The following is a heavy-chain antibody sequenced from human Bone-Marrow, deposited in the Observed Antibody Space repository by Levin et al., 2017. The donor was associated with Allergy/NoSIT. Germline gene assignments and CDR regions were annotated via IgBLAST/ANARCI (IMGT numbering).Heavy chain of an antibody. CDR1: GNTFSRYG. V-gene: IGHV1-18*01. D-gene: IGHD2-2*01. Sequence: ASVKVSCKASGNTFSRYGINWVRQAPGQGLEWMGWISAFSGDTRYAQKVQDRVTLTTDTSTSTAYMELRSLRSDDTAVYYCARDGRAYCSSSSCYRAVWFDPWGQGTPVTVSS. CDR3: ARDGRAYCSSSSCYRAVWFDP. J-gene: IGHJ5*02. CDR2: ISAFSGDT.